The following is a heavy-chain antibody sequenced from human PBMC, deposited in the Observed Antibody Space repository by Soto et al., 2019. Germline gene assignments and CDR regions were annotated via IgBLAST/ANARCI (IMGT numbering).Heavy chain of an antibody. CDR2: IYWDDEK. V-gene: IGHV2-5*02. J-gene: IGHJ4*02. CDR3: AHHPNWGFSDFDS. Sequence: QITLKESGPTLVKPTQTLTLTCTFSGFSLSTDGVGVGWIRQPPGKALEWLALIYWDDEKRYSPSLRNRLTVTKDTSKNQVVLTMLNVDPVDTVTYYCAHHPNWGFSDFDSWGQGALVTVSS. D-gene: IGHD7-27*01. CDR1: GFSLSTDGVG.